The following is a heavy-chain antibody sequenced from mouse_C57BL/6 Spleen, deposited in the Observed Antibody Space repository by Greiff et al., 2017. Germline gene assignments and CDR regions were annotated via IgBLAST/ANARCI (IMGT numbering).Heavy chain of an antibody. Sequence: VQLQQPGAELVKPGASVKMSCKASGYTFTSYWITWVKQRPGHGLEWIGDIYPGSGSTNYNEKFKSKATLTVDTSSSTAYMQLSSLTSEDSAVYDCAREGIYYGCAYWGQGTLVTVSA. D-gene: IGHD2-1*01. CDR2: IYPGSGST. CDR3: AREGIYYGCAY. CDR1: GYTFTSYW. V-gene: IGHV1-55*01. J-gene: IGHJ3*01.